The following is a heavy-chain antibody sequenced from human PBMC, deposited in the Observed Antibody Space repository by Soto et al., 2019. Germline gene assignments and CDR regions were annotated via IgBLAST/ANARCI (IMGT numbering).Heavy chain of an antibody. CDR2: IKQDGSVK. Sequence: ETLSLTCAVYGGSFSGYYWSWIRQPPGKGLEWVANIKQDGSVKYYADSVKGRFTISRDNAKNSLFLQMNSLRAEDTAVYYCVRAIAAADSAWGQGTLVTVSS. CDR1: GGSFSGYY. D-gene: IGHD6-13*01. V-gene: IGHV3-7*01. J-gene: IGHJ1*01. CDR3: VRAIAAADSA.